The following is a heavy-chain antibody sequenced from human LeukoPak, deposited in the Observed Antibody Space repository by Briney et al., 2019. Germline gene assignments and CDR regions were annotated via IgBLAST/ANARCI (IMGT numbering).Heavy chain of an antibody. J-gene: IGHJ4*02. V-gene: IGHV3-7*01. CDR2: IKQDGGEK. Sequence: GGSLRLSCAASGFTFSSYWMSWVRQAPGKGLEWVANIKQDGGEKYYVDSVKGRFTISRDNAKNSLYLQMNSLRAEDTAVYYRASINYDYVWGSYRRTDYWGQGTLVTVSS. CDR1: GFTFSSYW. D-gene: IGHD3-16*02. CDR3: ASINYDYVWGSYRRTDY.